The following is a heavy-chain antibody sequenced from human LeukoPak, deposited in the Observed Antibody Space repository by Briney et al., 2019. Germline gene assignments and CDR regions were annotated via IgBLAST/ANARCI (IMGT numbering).Heavy chain of an antibody. CDR3: ARDRRNGGNPNAFDF. Sequence: SVKVSCKASGGTFSSYAISWVRQAPGQGLEWMGGIIPIFGTANYAQKFQGRVTITADESTSTAYMELSSLRSEDTAVYYCARDRRNGGNPNAFDFWGQGTMVTVSS. V-gene: IGHV1-69*13. CDR2: IIPIFGTA. D-gene: IGHD4-23*01. CDR1: GGTFSSYA. J-gene: IGHJ3*01.